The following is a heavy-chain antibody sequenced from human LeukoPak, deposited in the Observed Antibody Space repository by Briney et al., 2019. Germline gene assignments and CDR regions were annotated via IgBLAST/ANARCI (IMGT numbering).Heavy chain of an antibody. CDR3: ARDRLAVAHYYYYYMDV. D-gene: IGHD6-19*01. CDR2: IKQDGSEK. V-gene: IGHV3-7*01. Sequence: QPGGSLRLSCAASGLTFSSYWMRWVRQAPGKGLEWVANIKQDGSEKYYVDSVKGRFTISRDNAKNSLYLQMNSLRAEDTAVYYCARDRLAVAHYYYYYMDVWGKGTTVTISS. CDR1: GLTFSSYW. J-gene: IGHJ6*03.